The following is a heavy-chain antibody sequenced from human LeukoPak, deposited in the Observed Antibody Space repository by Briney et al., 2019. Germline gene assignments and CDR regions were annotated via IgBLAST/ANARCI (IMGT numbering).Heavy chain of an antibody. CDR1: GYTFTSYD. CDR2: MNPNSGGT. Sequence: GASVKVSCKASGYTFTSYDINWVRQATGQGLEWMGWMNPNSGGTNYAQKFQGRVTMTRDTSISTAYMELSRLRSDDTAVYYCARGRLYYYDSSGYGSLDYWGQGTLVTVSS. CDR3: ARGRLYYYDSSGYGSLDY. V-gene: IGHV1-2*02. D-gene: IGHD3-22*01. J-gene: IGHJ4*02.